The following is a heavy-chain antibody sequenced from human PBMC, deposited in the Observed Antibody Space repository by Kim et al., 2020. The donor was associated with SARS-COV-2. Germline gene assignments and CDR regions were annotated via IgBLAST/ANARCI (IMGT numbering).Heavy chain of an antibody. CDR2: INDNGIT. D-gene: IGHD3-16*01. CDR1: DGSLSHYY. CDR3: ARGLYDLDV. V-gene: IGHV4-34*01. Sequence: SETLSLTCAVFDGSLSHYYWSWIRQPPGKGLEWIAEINDNGITNYNPSLKSRVVISIDASKKQFSLKLSSVTAADTAVYYCARGLYDLDVWGQGTTVTVSS. J-gene: IGHJ6*02.